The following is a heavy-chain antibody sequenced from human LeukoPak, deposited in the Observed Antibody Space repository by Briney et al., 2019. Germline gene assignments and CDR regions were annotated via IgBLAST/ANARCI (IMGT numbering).Heavy chain of an antibody. J-gene: IGHJ5*02. Sequence: PSETLSLTCTVSGDSISSTRYYWGWIRQPPGKGLEWIANIYYSGSTYYNPSLKSRVTISVDTSKNQFSLKLTSVTAADTAVYYCARQYDFWSGLNNWFGPWGQGTLVTVSS. CDR2: IYYSGST. CDR3: ARQYDFWSGLNNWFGP. CDR1: GDSISSTRYY. D-gene: IGHD3-3*01. V-gene: IGHV4-39*01.